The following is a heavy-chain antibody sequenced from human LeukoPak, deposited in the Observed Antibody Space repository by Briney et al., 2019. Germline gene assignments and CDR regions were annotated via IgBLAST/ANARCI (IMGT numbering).Heavy chain of an antibody. CDR3: AIRGGVDSGYYPY. CDR2: IIPIFGTA. D-gene: IGHD3-22*01. V-gene: IGHV1-69*01. Sequence: GGSLRLSCAASGFTFSSYGMHWVRQAPGKGLEWMGGIIPIFGTANYAQKFQGRVTITADESTSTAYMELSSLRSEDTAVYYCAIRGGVDSGYYPYWGQGTLVTVSS. J-gene: IGHJ4*02. CDR1: GFTFSSYG.